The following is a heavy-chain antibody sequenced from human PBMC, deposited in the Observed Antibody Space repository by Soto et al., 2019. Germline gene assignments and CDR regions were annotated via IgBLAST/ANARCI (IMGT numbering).Heavy chain of an antibody. CDR2: INHRGGA. Sequence: SETLSLTCAAHNGSFTDYFWTWIRQSPGKGLEWIGEINHRGGATYNPSLRSRVTISIDTSKNHFSLSLRSLTAADTAVYYCVARGMTFVILSGPHPFDPWGHGTLVTVSA. J-gene: IGHJ5*02. D-gene: IGHD3-16*02. V-gene: IGHV4-34*01. CDR3: VARGMTFVILSGPHPFDP. CDR1: NGSFTDYF.